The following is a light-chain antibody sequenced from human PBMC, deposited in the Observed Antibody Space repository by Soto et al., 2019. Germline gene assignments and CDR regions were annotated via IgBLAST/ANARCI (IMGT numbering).Light chain of an antibody. Sequence: EIVLTQSPGTLSLSPGDIATLSCRASQSVGGNVAWYQQIPGQPPKLLIFGASSRATGIADKFSGSGSGTDFTLTISRLEPEDFALYYCQHYGAAPITFGQGTRLEIK. CDR1: QSVGGN. CDR3: QHYGAAPIT. J-gene: IGKJ5*01. V-gene: IGKV3-20*01. CDR2: GAS.